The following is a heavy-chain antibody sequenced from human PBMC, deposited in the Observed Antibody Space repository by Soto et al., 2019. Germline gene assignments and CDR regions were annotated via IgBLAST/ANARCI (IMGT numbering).Heavy chain of an antibody. J-gene: IGHJ4*02. CDR2: IYYSGSS. D-gene: IGHD2-2*01. CDR3: ARYYCTSTTCYYFDY. V-gene: IGHV4-59*01. CDR1: GGSISSYY. Sequence: LSLTCTVSGGSISSYYWSWIRRPPGKGLEWIGYIYYSGSSNYNPSLKSRVTISVDTSKNQFSLKLNSVTAADTAVYYCARYYCTSTTCYYFDYWGQGTLVTVSS.